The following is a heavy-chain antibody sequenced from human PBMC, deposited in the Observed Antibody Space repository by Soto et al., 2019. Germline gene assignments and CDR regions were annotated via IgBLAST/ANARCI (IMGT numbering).Heavy chain of an antibody. CDR2: IYSGGST. D-gene: IGHD3-22*01. CDR1: GFTVSSNY. J-gene: IGHJ3*02. Sequence: EVQLVESGGGLIQPGGSLRLSCAASGFTVSSNYMSWVRQAPGKGLEWVSVIYSGGSTYYADSVKGRFTISRDNSKNTLYLQMNSLRAEDTAVYYCARGWIYYYDSSGTHDAFDIWGQGTMVTVSS. V-gene: IGHV3-53*01. CDR3: ARGWIYYYDSSGTHDAFDI.